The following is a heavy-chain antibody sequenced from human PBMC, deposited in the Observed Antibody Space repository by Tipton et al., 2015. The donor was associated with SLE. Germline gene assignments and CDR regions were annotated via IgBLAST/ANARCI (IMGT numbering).Heavy chain of an antibody. CDR2: INHSGST. V-gene: IGHV4-4*02. CDR1: GGSISSSNW. D-gene: IGHD5-18*01. CDR3: ARSDMDSEDWFDP. J-gene: IGHJ5*02. Sequence: TLSLTCAVSGGSISSSNWWGWVRQPPGKGLEWIGEINHSGSTNYNSSLKSRVTISVDTSKNQFSLKLSSVTAADTAVYYCARSDMDSEDWFDPWGQGILVTVSS.